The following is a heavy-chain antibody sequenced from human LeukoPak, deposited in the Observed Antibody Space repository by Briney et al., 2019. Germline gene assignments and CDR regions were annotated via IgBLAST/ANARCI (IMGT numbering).Heavy chain of an antibody. Sequence: GGALRLSCAASGFTFSSYEMNWVRQAPGKGLEWVANINQDGTEKYYVDSVKGRFTISRDNAKNTLYLQMNSLRAEDTAVYYCARDYYGSGSYWGQGTLVTVSS. J-gene: IGHJ4*02. CDR1: GFTFSSYE. D-gene: IGHD3-10*01. CDR2: INQDGTEK. CDR3: ARDYYGSGSY. V-gene: IGHV3-7*01.